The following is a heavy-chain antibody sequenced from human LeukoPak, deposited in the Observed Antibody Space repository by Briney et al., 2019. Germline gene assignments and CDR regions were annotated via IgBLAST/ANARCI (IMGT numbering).Heavy chain of an antibody. Sequence: PGRSLRLSCAASGFTFSSYGMHWVRQAPGKGLEWVAVIWYDGSNKYYADSVKGRFTIYRDNSKNTLYLQMNSLRAEDTAVYYCARVGLLVAFDIWGQGTMVTVSS. V-gene: IGHV3-33*01. CDR1: GFTFSSYG. J-gene: IGHJ3*02. CDR3: ARVGLLVAFDI. CDR2: IWYDGSNK. D-gene: IGHD2-8*02.